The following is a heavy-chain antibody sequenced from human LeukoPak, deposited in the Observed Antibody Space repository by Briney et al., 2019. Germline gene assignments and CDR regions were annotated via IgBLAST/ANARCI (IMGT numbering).Heavy chain of an antibody. Sequence: ASVKVSWKASGYTFTSYYMHWVRQTPGQGLEWMGIINPSGGSTSYAQKFQGRVTMTRDTSTSTVYMELSSLRSEDTAVYYCARSSRADYYFDYWGQGTLVTVSS. CDR3: ARSSRADYYFDY. V-gene: IGHV1-46*01. CDR1: GYTFTSYY. CDR2: INPSGGST. D-gene: IGHD2-21*01. J-gene: IGHJ4*02.